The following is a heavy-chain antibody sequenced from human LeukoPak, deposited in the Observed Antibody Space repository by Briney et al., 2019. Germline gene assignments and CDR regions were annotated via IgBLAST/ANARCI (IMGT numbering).Heavy chain of an antibody. Sequence: GASVKVSCKTSGYTFTSYGISWVRQAPGQGLEWMGWISAYNDNTNYAQKLQGRITMTTDTSTSTGYMELRSLRSDDTAVYYCARYYDSSGYDHDYWGQGTLVTVSS. D-gene: IGHD3-22*01. CDR2: ISAYNDNT. V-gene: IGHV1-18*01. CDR3: ARYYDSSGYDHDY. J-gene: IGHJ4*02. CDR1: GYTFTSYG.